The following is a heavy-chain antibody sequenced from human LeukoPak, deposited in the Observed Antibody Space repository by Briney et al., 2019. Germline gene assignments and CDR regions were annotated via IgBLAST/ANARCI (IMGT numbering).Heavy chain of an antibody. J-gene: IGHJ4*02. Sequence: GGSLRLSCATSGFTFSHYGMHWVCQAPGGGLEWVAVIWSDGSNRFYADSVKGRFAISRDNSQKTVYLHMNILRAEDTALYYCAKDAERGFDYSNSLQYWGRGTLVTVSS. CDR1: GFTFSHYG. V-gene: IGHV3-33*06. D-gene: IGHD4-11*01. CDR2: IWSDGSNR. CDR3: AKDAERGFDYSNSLQY.